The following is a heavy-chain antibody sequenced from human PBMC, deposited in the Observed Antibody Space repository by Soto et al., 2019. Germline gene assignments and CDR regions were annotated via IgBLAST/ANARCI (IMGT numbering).Heavy chain of an antibody. J-gene: IGHJ6*02. CDR1: GFTFSSYG. CDR3: AKADITIFGGALVV. D-gene: IGHD3-3*01. CDR2: ISYDGFNK. V-gene: IGHV3-30*18. Sequence: GGSLRLSCAASGFTFSSYGMHWVRQAPGKGLEWVAVISYDGFNKYNADSVKGRFTISRDNSKNTLYMEMNGMRAEDTAVKYCAKADITIFGGALVVWGQGTTVTVSS.